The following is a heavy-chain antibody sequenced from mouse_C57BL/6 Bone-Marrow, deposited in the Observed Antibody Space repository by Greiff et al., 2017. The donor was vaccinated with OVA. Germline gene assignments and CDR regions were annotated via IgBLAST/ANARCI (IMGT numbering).Heavy chain of an antibody. V-gene: IGHV1-69*01. Sequence: QVHLQQPGAELVMPGASVKLSCKASGYTFTSYWMHWVKQRPGQGLEWIGEIDPSDSYTNYNQKFKGKSTLTVDKSSSTAYMQLSSLTSEDSAVYYCARHSKYFDVWGTGTTVTVSS. CDR2: IDPSDSYT. D-gene: IGHD2-5*01. J-gene: IGHJ1*03. CDR3: ARHSKYFDV. CDR1: GYTFTSYW.